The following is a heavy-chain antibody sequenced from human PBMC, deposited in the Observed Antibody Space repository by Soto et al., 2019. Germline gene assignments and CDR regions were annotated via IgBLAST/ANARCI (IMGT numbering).Heavy chain of an antibody. D-gene: IGHD4-17*01. J-gene: IGHJ4*02. CDR2: MYNTGST. CDR1: GGSISSYY. Sequence: PSETLSLTCTVSGGSISSYYWSWIRQPPGKGLEWIGYMYNTGSTVYNPSFKSRVTISVDTSKNQFSLKLNAVTAADTAVYYCARGSPNGEFLDYWGQGTLVTVSS. CDR3: ARGSPNGEFLDY. V-gene: IGHV4-59*01.